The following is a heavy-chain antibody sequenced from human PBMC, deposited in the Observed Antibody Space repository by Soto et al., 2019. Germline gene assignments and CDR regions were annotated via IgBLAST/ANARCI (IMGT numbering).Heavy chain of an antibody. CDR3: ARTVGATTYYYYGMDV. V-gene: IGHV1-69*13. D-gene: IGHD1-26*01. Sequence: SVKVSCKASGGTFSSYAISWVRQAPGQGLEWMGGIIPIFGTANYAQKFQGRVTITADESTSTAYMELSSLRSEDTAVYYCARTVGATTYYYYGMDVWGQGTTVTVSS. J-gene: IGHJ6*02. CDR1: GGTFSSYA. CDR2: IIPIFGTA.